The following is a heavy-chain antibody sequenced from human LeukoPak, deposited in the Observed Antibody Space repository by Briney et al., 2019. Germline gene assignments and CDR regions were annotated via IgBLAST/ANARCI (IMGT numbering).Heavy chain of an antibody. CDR1: GGSFSGYY. Sequence: PSETLSLTCAVYGGSFSGYYWSWIRQPPGKGLEWIGEINHSGSTNYNPSLKSRVTISVDTSKNQFSLKLSSVTAADTAVYYCARATVVRVAGAFDIWGQGTMVTVSS. D-gene: IGHD4-23*01. CDR3: ARATVVRVAGAFDI. V-gene: IGHV4-34*01. J-gene: IGHJ3*02. CDR2: INHSGST.